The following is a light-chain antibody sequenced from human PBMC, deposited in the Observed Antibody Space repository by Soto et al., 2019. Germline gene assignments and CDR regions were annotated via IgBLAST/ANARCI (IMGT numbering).Light chain of an antibody. CDR2: GAS. Sequence: EIVLTQSPGTLSLSPGERATLSCRASQSVGSFSLAWYQQKPVPAPRLLIYGASSRATGIPDRFSGSGSVTDFALTISRLEPEDFAGYYCQQYSTSPETFGQGTKVEIK. J-gene: IGKJ1*01. CDR3: QQYSTSPET. CDR1: QSVGSFS. V-gene: IGKV3-20*01.